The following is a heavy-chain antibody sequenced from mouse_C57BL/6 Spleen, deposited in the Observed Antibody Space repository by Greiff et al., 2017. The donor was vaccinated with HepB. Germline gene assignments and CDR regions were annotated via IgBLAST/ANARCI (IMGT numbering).Heavy chain of an antibody. V-gene: IGHV14-1*01. Sequence: EVQLQESGAELVRPGASVKLSCTASGFNIKDYYMHWVKQRPEQGLEWIGRIDPEDGDTEYAPKFQGKATVTADTSSNTAYLQLSSLTSEDTAVYYCTPTGTGYFDVWGTGTTVTVSS. CDR2: IDPEDGDT. D-gene: IGHD4-1*01. CDR3: TPTGTGYFDV. J-gene: IGHJ1*03. CDR1: GFNIKDYY.